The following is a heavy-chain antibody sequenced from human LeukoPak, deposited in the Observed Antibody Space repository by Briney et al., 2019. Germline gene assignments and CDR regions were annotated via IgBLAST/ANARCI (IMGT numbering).Heavy chain of an antibody. CDR2: ISGSGGST. CDR1: GFTFSSYA. CDR3: AKVLRSDYVWGSYRYPDY. J-gene: IGHJ4*02. D-gene: IGHD3-16*02. Sequence: GGSLRLSCAASGFTFSSYAITWVRQAPGKGLEWVSVISGSGGSTSYADSVKGRFTISRDNSKNTPYLQMNSLRAEDTAVYYCAKVLRSDYVWGSYRYPDYWGQGTLVTVSS. V-gene: IGHV3-23*01.